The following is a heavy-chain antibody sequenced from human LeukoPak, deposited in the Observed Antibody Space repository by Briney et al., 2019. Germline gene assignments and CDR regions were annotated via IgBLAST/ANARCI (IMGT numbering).Heavy chain of an antibody. V-gene: IGHV3-23*01. J-gene: IGHJ4*02. CDR2: ISGSGGST. Sequence: GGSLRLPCAASGFTFSTCAMGWVRQAPGKGLGWVSAISGSGGSTFYADSVKGRFTISRDNSKNTVYLQMNGLRAEDTALYYCAKAHCSPTSCSRIDDWGQGTLVTVSS. CDR3: AKAHCSPTSCSRIDD. CDR1: GFTFSTCA. D-gene: IGHD2-2*01.